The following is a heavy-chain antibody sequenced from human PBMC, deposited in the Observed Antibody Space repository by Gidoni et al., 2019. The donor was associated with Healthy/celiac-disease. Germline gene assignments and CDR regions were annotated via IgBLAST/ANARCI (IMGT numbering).Heavy chain of an antibody. Sequence: EVQLVESGGGLIPPGGSLSLSCAASGFTVSSNYMSWVRQAPGKGLEWVSVMYSGGSTYYADSVKGRFTISRDNSKNTLYPQMNSLRAEDTAVYHCARDGDKEGYYFDYWGQGTLVTVSS. J-gene: IGHJ4*02. CDR2: MYSGGST. CDR3: ARDGDKEGYYFDY. CDR1: GFTVSSNY. D-gene: IGHD3-10*01. V-gene: IGHV3-53*01.